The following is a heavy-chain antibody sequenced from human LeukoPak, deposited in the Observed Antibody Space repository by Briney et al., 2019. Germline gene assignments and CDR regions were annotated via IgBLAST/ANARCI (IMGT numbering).Heavy chain of an antibody. Sequence: ETLSLTCTVSGGSISSYYWSWVRQAPGKGLEWVANIKQDGSEKYYVDSVKGRFTISRDNAKNSLYLQMNSLRAEDTAVYYCASISLYYYDSSGYSFDYWGQGTLVTVSS. D-gene: IGHD3-22*01. CDR3: ASISLYYYDSSGYSFDY. CDR2: IKQDGSEK. CDR1: GGSISSYY. V-gene: IGHV3-7*01. J-gene: IGHJ4*02.